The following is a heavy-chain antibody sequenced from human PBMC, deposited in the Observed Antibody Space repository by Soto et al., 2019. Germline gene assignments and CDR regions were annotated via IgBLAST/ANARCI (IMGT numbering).Heavy chain of an antibody. J-gene: IGHJ5*02. Sequence: SVTVSCKAFSYTFDRYGSRWVRQAPGQGLEWMGWISPIIGTANYAQKFQGRVTITADESTSTAYMELSSLRSEDTAVYYCASYRWSRYCSSTSCSNWFDPWGQGTLVTAPQ. CDR1: SYTFDRYG. CDR2: ISPIIGTA. V-gene: IGHV1-69*13. D-gene: IGHD2-2*01. CDR3: ASYRWSRYCSSTSCSNWFDP.